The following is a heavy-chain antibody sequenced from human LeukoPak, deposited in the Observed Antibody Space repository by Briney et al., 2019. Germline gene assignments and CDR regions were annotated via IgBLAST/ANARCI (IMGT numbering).Heavy chain of an antibody. CDR3: ARGRATVTTLSGMDV. V-gene: IGHV1-2*04. Sequence: ASVRVSCKASGYTFIGYYMHWVRQAPGQGLEWMGWINPNTGGTNYAQKFQGWVTMTRDTSISTAYMELSRLRSDGTAVYYCARGRATVTTLSGMDVWGQGTTVTVSS. D-gene: IGHD4-17*01. J-gene: IGHJ6*02. CDR1: GYTFIGYY. CDR2: INPNTGGT.